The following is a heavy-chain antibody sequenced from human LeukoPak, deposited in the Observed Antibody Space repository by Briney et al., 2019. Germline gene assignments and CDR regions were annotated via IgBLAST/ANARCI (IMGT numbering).Heavy chain of an antibody. Sequence: GGSLRLSCAASGFTFSSYDMQWVRQAPGKGLEYVSAISGNGGTTYYANSVKGRFTISRDNSKNTLYLQMGSLRAEDMAVYYCARVGARYSGSYYNDYWGQGTLVTVSS. CDR3: ARVGARYSGSYYNDY. CDR2: ISGNGGTT. CDR1: GFTFSSYD. V-gene: IGHV3-64*01. D-gene: IGHD1-26*01. J-gene: IGHJ4*02.